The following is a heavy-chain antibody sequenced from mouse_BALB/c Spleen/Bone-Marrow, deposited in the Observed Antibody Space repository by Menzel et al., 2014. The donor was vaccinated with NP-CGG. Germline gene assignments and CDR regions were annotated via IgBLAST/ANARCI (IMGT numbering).Heavy chain of an antibody. CDR3: ASCGNYEAWFPY. CDR1: GYAFTDYN. J-gene: IGHJ3*01. D-gene: IGHD2-1*01. V-gene: IGHV1S135*01. Sequence: EVKLMESGPELVKPGASVKVSCRASGYAFTDYNMYWVKQSHGKSLEWIGYIDPYSGDTNYNQKFKGKATLTVDKSSSTAYMHLNSLTSEGSAVYYCASCGNYEAWFPYWGQGTLVTVSA. CDR2: IDPYSGDT.